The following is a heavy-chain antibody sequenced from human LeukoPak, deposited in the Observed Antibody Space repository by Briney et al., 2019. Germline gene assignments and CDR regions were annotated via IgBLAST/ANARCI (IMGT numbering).Heavy chain of an antibody. Sequence: RGESLKISCKGSGYSFTSYWIGWVCQMPGKGLEWMGIIYPGDSDTRYSPSFQGQVTISADKSISTAYLQWSSLKASDTAMYYCAKQPNSGSYNYYYYGMDVWGQGTTVTVSS. CDR2: IYPGDSDT. J-gene: IGHJ6*02. V-gene: IGHV5-51*01. D-gene: IGHD3-10*01. CDR1: GYSFTSYW. CDR3: AKQPNSGSYNYYYYGMDV.